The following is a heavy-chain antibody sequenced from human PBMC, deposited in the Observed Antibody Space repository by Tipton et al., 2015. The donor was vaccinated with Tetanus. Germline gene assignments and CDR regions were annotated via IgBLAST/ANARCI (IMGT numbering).Heavy chain of an antibody. V-gene: IGHV4-59*01. D-gene: IGHD5-24*01. CDR3: ARGDGSTLHY. CDR1: GGSISTYY. Sequence: LRLSCTVSGGSISTYYWSWIRQPPGKGLEWIGYIYYRGSTNYYPPLKSRVTMSVDASKNQFSLNLSSVTAADTAVYYCARGDGSTLHYWGQGTLVTVSS. J-gene: IGHJ4*02. CDR2: IYYRGST.